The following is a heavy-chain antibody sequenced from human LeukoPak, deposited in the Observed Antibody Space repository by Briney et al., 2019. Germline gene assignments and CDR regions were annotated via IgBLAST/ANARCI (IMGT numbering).Heavy chain of an antibody. Sequence: GGSLRLSCAASGFTFGNYGMSWVRQAPGKGLEWVSGINWNGGSTGYADSVEGRFTISRDNAKNSQYLQTNILRAEDTALYYCAREYSYGLDYWGQGTLVTVSS. J-gene: IGHJ4*02. CDR1: GFTFGNYG. CDR3: AREYSYGLDY. V-gene: IGHV3-20*04. D-gene: IGHD5-18*01. CDR2: INWNGGST.